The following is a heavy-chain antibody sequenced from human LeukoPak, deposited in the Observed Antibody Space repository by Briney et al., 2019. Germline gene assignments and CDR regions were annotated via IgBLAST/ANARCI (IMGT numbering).Heavy chain of an antibody. J-gene: IGHJ5*02. CDR3: ARPLYNSWDRFDP. D-gene: IGHD3-16*01. V-gene: IGHV4-39*01. Sequence: PAETLSLTCTVSGASISSSSRADFFLWAWIRQAPGKGLEGIGSIDYSVHTYYNPSLKTRATISVDTPKNQFSLSLRSVTAADTAVYYCARPLYNSWDRFDPWGQGTLITVS. CDR2: IDYSVHT. CDR1: GASISSSSRADFFL.